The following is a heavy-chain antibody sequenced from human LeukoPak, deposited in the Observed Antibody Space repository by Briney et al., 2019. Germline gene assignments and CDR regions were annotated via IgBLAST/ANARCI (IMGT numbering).Heavy chain of an antibody. J-gene: IGHJ6*02. V-gene: IGHV3-48*03. D-gene: IGHD1-26*01. CDR3: ARGGVYRPNYYYYYGMDV. CDR1: GLTFSSYE. Sequence: GGSLGLSCAASGLTFSSYEMNWVRQAPGKGLEWVSYISSSGSTIYYADSVKGRFTISRDNAKNSLYLQMNSLRAEDTAVYYCARGGVYRPNYYYYYGMDVWGQGTTVTVSS. CDR2: ISSSGSTI.